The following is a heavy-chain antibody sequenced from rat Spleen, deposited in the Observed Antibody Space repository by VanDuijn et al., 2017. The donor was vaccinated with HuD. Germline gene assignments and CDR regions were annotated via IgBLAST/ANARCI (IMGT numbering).Heavy chain of an antibody. CDR1: GFTFSDYY. V-gene: IGHV5-27*01. CDR3: ATGPRILRLDWFAY. Sequence: EVQLVESGGGLVQPGRSLKLSCAASGFTFSDYYMAWVRQAPTKGLEWVASISASGGSTYYRDSVKGRFTISRDNAESTLYLLMDSLRSEDTATYYCATGPRILRLDWFAYWGQGTLVTVSS. J-gene: IGHJ3*01. D-gene: IGHD1-6*01. CDR2: ISASGGST.